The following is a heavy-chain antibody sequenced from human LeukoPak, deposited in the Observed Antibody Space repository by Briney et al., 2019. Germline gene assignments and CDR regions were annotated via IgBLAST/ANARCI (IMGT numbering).Heavy chain of an antibody. CDR3: ARGPNYTPYFDY. CDR2: INSDGSST. J-gene: IGHJ4*02. D-gene: IGHD1-7*01. CDR1: GFTFSSYW. V-gene: IGHV3-74*01. Sequence: GGSLRLSCAASGFTFSSYWMHWVRQAPGKGLVWVSRINSDGSSTSYADSVKGRFIISRDNAKNTLYLQMNSLRAEDTAVYYCARGPNYTPYFDYWGQGTLVTVSS.